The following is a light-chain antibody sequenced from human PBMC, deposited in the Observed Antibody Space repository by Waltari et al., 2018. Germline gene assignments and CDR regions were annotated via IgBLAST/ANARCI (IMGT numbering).Light chain of an antibody. CDR3: SSYAGDRTWV. J-gene: IGLJ3*02. Sequence: QSALTQPASVSGSPGQSITISCIGVSNDVGSYSLVSWYQHHPDKAPKLLIYYDIKRPSGVSDRFSGSRSGNTASLTISGLQAEDEADYFCSSYAGDRTWVFGGGTKLSVL. V-gene: IGLV2-23*01. CDR2: YDI. CDR1: SNDVGSYSL.